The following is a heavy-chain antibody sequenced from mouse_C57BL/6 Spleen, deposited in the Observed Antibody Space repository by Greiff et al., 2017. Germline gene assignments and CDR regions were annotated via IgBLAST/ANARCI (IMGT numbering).Heavy chain of an antibody. CDR1: GYTFTSYW. J-gene: IGHJ1*03. Sequence: QVQLQQPGAELVKPGASVKLSCKASGYTFTSYWMHWVKQRPGRGLEWIGMIDPNSGGTKYNEKFKSKATLTVDKPSSTAYMQLSSLTSEDSAVYDWARYGLDGYYGWYFDVWGTGTTVTVSS. CDR2: IDPNSGGT. V-gene: IGHV1-72*01. D-gene: IGHD2-3*01. CDR3: ARYGLDGYYGWYFDV.